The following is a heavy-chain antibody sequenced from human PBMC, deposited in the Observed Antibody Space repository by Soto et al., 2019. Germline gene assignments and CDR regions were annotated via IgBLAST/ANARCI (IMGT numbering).Heavy chain of an antibody. V-gene: IGHV4-31*03. CDR1: GASVSTGAYY. Sequence: PSETLSLTCTVSGASVSTGAYYWGWVRQRPGKGLEWVGYIYESGYTYYNTSLKSRLTISLDRSNNQFSLGLTSVTAADTAVYYCVRALRHTAMVYPWFVPWGQGTLLNVSS. J-gene: IGHJ5*02. D-gene: IGHD5-18*01. CDR2: IYESGYT. CDR3: VRALRHTAMVYPWFVP.